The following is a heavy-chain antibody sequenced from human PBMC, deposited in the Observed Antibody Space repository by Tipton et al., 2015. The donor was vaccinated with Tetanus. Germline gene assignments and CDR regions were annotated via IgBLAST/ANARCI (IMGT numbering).Heavy chain of an antibody. CDR3: ARDHGITWGGMGYYYGMDV. V-gene: IGHV4-30-4*01. CDR2: IYYSGST. Sequence: TLSLTCTVSGGSFRSGDHYWSWIRQPPGKGLESIGYIYYSGSTYYNPSLKSRVTISVDTSKNQFSLRLSSVTAADTAVYYCARDHGITWGGMGYYYGMDVWGQGTTVTVSS. J-gene: IGHJ6*02. CDR1: GGSFRSGDHY. D-gene: IGHD3-16*01.